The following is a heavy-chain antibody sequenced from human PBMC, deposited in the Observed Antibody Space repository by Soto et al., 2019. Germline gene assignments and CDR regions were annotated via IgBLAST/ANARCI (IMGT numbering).Heavy chain of an antibody. V-gene: IGHV4-39*01. CDR1: GASIITDNYF. Sequence: SETLSLTCAVSGASIITDNYFWVWIRQSPRRGLELIGSISYSGRTYDNPSLQSRVTIAIDASKNQFSLKLTSVTTADTAVYYGARRRASDYGGNHHPYYFDRWGQGALVTVS. CDR2: ISYSGRT. D-gene: IGHD4-17*01. J-gene: IGHJ4*02. CDR3: ARRRASDYGGNHHPYYFDR.